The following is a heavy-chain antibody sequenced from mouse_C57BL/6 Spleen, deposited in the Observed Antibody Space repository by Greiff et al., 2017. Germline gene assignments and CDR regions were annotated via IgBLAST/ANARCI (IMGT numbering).Heavy chain of an antibody. Sequence: VQLVESGAELVRPGASVTLSCKASGYTFTDYYINWVKQRPGQGLEWIARIYPGSGNTYYTETFKGKATLTAEKSSSTAYMQLSSLTSENSAVYFCARRESVVARGYFDYWGQGTTLTVSS. V-gene: IGHV1-76*01. CDR1: GYTFTDYY. D-gene: IGHD1-1*01. CDR3: ARRESVVARGYFDY. CDR2: IYPGSGNT. J-gene: IGHJ2*01.